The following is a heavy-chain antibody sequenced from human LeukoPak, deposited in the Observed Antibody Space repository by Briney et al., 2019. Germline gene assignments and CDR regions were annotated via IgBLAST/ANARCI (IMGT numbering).Heavy chain of an antibody. J-gene: IGHJ3*02. Sequence: PSETLSLTCTASGGSISSYYWSWIRQPPGKGLEWVGYIYYSGSTNYNPSLKSRVTISVDTSKNQFSLKLSSVTAADTAVYYCAGVPAAGTFRDAFDIWGQGTMVTVSS. CDR2: IYYSGST. CDR3: AGVPAAGTFRDAFDI. V-gene: IGHV4-59*08. CDR1: GGSISSYY. D-gene: IGHD6-13*01.